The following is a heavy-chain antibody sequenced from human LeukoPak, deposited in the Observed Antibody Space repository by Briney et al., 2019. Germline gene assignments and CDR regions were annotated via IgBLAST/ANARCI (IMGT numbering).Heavy chain of an antibody. J-gene: IGHJ4*02. V-gene: IGHV1-8*03. Sequence: ASVKVSCKASGYTFTSYDINWVRQATGQGLEWMGWMNPNSGNTGYAQKFQGRVTITRNTSISTAYMELSSLRSEDTAVYYCATKGYCSSSDCYSAFDYWGQGTLVTVSS. D-gene: IGHD2-15*01. CDR2: MNPNSGNT. CDR3: ATKGYCSSSDCYSAFDY. CDR1: GYTFTSYD.